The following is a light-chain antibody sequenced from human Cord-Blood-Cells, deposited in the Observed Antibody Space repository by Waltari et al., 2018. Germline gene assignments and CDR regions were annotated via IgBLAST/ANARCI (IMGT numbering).Light chain of an antibody. CDR3: CSYAGSSTYV. J-gene: IGLJ1*01. CDR2: EGS. CDR1: SSDVGSYNL. Sequence: QSALTQPASVSGSPGQSITISCTGTSSDVGSYNLVSWYQQHPGKAPKLMIYEGSKRPSGFSNRFSGSKSGNPASLTISGLQAEDEADYYCCSYAGSSTYVFGTGTKVTVL. V-gene: IGLV2-23*01.